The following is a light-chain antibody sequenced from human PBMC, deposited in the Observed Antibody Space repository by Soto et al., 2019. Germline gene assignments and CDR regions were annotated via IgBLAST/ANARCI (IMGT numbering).Light chain of an antibody. CDR3: RQQSYSTRT. CDR2: YAS. Sequence: LPQSPGTLPLPQRDSPTLSCRVRQSVSSSYLAWCQQKPGQAPSLLIYYASCRVTGIPDRCSSSGSGTAVTLTIIRLEQQEFAVYYCRQQSYSTRTFGHGTKVDIK. V-gene: IGKV3-20*01. J-gene: IGKJ1*01. CDR1: QSVSSSY.